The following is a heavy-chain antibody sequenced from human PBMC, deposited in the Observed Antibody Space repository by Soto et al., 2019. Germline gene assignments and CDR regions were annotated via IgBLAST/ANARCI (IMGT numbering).Heavy chain of an antibody. D-gene: IGHD2-15*01. V-gene: IGHV4-4*02. CDR2: ISHTGTT. CDR3: AGVPSTLDEYFDY. CDR1: GGSISGCQW. Sequence: SETLSLTCAVSGGSISGCQWWSWIRLPPGKGLEWIGEISHTGTTNYNPSLKSRVTMSVDKPKNQFSLILTSVTAADTSLSHRAGVPSTLDEYFDYWGQGTVVTVSS. J-gene: IGHJ4*02.